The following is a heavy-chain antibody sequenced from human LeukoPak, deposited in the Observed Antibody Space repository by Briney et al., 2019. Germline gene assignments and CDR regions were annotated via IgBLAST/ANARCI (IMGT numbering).Heavy chain of an antibody. V-gene: IGHV1-2*04. CDR2: INPNSGGT. CDR1: GYTFTGYY. Sequence: GASVKVSCKASGYTFTGYYMHWVRQAPGQGLEWMGWINPNSGGTNYAQKFQGWVTMTRDTSISTAYMELSRLRSDDTAVYYCASPSQHCSSTSCLEFQHWGQGTLVTVSS. CDR3: ASPSQHCSSTSCLEFQH. D-gene: IGHD2-2*01. J-gene: IGHJ1*01.